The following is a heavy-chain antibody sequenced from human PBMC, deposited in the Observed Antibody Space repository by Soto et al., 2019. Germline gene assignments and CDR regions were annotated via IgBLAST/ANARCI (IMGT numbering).Heavy chain of an antibody. J-gene: IGHJ5*02. D-gene: IGHD3-3*01. CDR1: GYTFTSYG. Sequence: ASVKVSCKASGYTFTSYGISWVRQAPGQGLEWMGWISAYNGNTNYAQKLQGRVTMTTDTSTSTAYMELRSPRSDDTAVYYCARGSDFWSGYYNGWFDPWGQGTLVTVSS. V-gene: IGHV1-18*01. CDR3: ARGSDFWSGYYNGWFDP. CDR2: ISAYNGNT.